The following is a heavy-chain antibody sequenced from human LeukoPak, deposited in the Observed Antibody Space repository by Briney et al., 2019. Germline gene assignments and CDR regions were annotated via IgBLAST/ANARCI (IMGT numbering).Heavy chain of an antibody. J-gene: IGHJ4*02. D-gene: IGHD3-10*01. CDR3: AKDLLSGIHDYFDY. V-gene: IGHV3-7*03. CDR1: GFSISRYW. CDR2: IQHDGNVK. Sequence: GGSLRLSCAASGFSISRYWMTWVRQAPGKGLEWVGNIQHDGNVKHYVDSVRGRFTISRDNAKNSVYLQMNSLRAEDSAVYYCAKDLLSGIHDYFDYWGPGTLVTVSS.